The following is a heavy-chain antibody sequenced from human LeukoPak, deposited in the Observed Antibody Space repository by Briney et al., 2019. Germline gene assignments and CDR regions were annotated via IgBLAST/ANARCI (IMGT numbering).Heavy chain of an antibody. V-gene: IGHV5-51*01. D-gene: IGHD4-11*01. CDR2: IYPGDSDT. CDR1: GYSFTSYW. CDR3: ATTVTHYYYGMDV. Sequence: GESLKISCKGSGYSFTSYWIGWVRQMPGKGLEWMGIIYPGDSDTRYSPSFQGQVTISADKSISTAYLQWSSLKASDTAMYYCATTVTHYYYGMDVWGRGTAVTVSS. J-gene: IGHJ6*02.